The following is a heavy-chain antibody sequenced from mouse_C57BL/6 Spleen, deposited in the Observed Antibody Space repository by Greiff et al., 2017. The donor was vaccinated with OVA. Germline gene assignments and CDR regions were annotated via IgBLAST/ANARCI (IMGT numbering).Heavy chain of an antibody. CDR3: ARYYGSSYGYFDV. CDR2: INPSSGYT. J-gene: IGHJ1*03. Sequence: VQLQQSGAELAKPGASVKLSCKASGYTFTSYWMHWVKQRPGQGLEWIGYINPSSGYTKYNQKFKDKATLTADKSSSTAYMQLSSLTYEDTAVYYCARYYGSSYGYFDVWGTGTTVTVSS. V-gene: IGHV1-7*01. CDR1: GYTFTSYW. D-gene: IGHD1-1*01.